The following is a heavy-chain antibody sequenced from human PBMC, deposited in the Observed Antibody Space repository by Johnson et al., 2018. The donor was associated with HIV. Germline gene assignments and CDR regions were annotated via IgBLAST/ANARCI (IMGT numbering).Heavy chain of an antibody. V-gene: IGHV3-30*18. J-gene: IGHJ3*02. CDR3: AKGGYCSGGSCYPDAFDI. D-gene: IGHD2-15*01. Sequence: QVQLVESGGGVVQPGRSLRLSCAASGFTFSSYGMHWVRQAPGKGLEWVAVISYDGSNKYYADSVKGRFTISRDNSKNTLYLQMNSLRAEDTAVYYYAKGGYCSGGSCYPDAFDIWGQGTMVTVSS. CDR2: ISYDGSNK. CDR1: GFTFSSYG.